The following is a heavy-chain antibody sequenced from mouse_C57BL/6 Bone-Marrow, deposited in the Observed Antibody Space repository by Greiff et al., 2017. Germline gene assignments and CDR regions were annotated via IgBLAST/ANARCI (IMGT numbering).Heavy chain of an antibody. CDR2: IWSGGST. CDR3: ARWELRLPWFAY. D-gene: IGHD3-2*02. Sequence: VKLVESGPGLVQPSQSLSITCTVSGFSLTRYGVHWVRQSPGKGLEWLGVIWSGGSTDSNAAFISRLSISKDNSKSQVFFKMNSLQADDTAIYYCARWELRLPWFAYWGQGTLVTVSA. CDR1: GFSLTRYG. J-gene: IGHJ3*01. V-gene: IGHV2-2*01.